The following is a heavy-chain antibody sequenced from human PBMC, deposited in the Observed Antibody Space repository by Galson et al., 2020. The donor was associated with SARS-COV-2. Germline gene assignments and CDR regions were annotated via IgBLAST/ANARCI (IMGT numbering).Heavy chain of an antibody. J-gene: IGHJ3*02. CDR2: ISHNRGT. D-gene: IGHD3-16*01. V-gene: IGHV4-34*01. CDR1: GGSFSVYY. Sequence: SETLSFTCAVYGGSFSVYYWSWIRQSPGKGLEWIGEISHNRGTNNNPSLKSRVTMSVDTSKIQFSLKLNSVTAADTAVYFCARRGVGELDAFDIWGPGTMVTVSS. CDR3: ARRGVGELDAFDI.